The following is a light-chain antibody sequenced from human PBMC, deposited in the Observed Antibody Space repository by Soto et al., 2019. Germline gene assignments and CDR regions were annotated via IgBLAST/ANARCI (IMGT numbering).Light chain of an antibody. CDR2: EVN. V-gene: IGLV2-23*02. CDR3: CSYAGDTTFFV. CDR1: SSDVGSYYP. J-gene: IGLJ1*01. Sequence: QSALTQPASMSGSPGQSITISCTGTSSDVGSYYPVSWFQQHPGKAPKLIIYEVNKRPSGVSDHFSGSKSGNTASLTISGLQAADEAEYYCCSYAGDTTFFVFGTGTKLTVL.